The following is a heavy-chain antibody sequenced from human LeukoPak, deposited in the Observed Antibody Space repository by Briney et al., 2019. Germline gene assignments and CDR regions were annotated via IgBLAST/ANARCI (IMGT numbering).Heavy chain of an antibody. CDR1: GFTFSSYA. V-gene: IGHV3-20*01. Sequence: RTGGSLRLSCAASGFTFSSYAMSWVRQAPGKGLEWVSGINWNGGSTGYADSVKGRFTISRDNAKNSLYLQMNSLRAEDTALYHCARDSSIGFHAFDIWGQGTMVTVSS. CDR3: ARDSSIGFHAFDI. CDR2: INWNGGST. J-gene: IGHJ3*02. D-gene: IGHD3-3*02.